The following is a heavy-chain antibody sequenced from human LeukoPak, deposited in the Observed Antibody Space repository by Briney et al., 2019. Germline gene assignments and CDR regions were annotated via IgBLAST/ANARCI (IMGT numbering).Heavy chain of an antibody. V-gene: IGHV4-30-4*01. CDR1: GGSISSGDYY. Sequence: SQTLSLTCTVSGGSISSGDYYWSWIRQPPGKGLEWIGYIYYSGSTYYNPSLKSLVTISVDTSKNQFTLKLSSVTAADTAVYYCARGPIVGATQGWFDPWGQGTLVTVSS. D-gene: IGHD1-26*01. CDR3: ARGPIVGATQGWFDP. CDR2: IYYSGST. J-gene: IGHJ5*02.